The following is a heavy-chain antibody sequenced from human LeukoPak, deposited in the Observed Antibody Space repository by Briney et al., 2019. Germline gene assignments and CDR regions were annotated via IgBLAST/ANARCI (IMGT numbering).Heavy chain of an antibody. J-gene: IGHJ5*02. V-gene: IGHV3-7*01. CDR3: ARWAGRCGGDCQSEDP. CDR1: GFTFSTSW. CDR2: INQDGSET. D-gene: IGHD2-21*02. Sequence: GGSLRLTCVGSGFTFSTSWMHWVRQAPGKGPEYVAYINQDGSETNYVDSVKGRFTISRDNTRNSLFLQMYSLRDEDTAIYYCARWAGRCGGDCQSEDPWGLGTLVIVSS.